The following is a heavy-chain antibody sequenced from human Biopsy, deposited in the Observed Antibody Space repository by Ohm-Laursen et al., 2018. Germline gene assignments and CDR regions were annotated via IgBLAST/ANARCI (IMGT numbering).Heavy chain of an antibody. CDR1: GDSISSYY. J-gene: IGHJ2*01. CDR2: VYYTGST. Sequence: GTLSLTCTVSGDSISSYYWSWIRQPPGKGPQWIGHVYYTGSTDYNPSLQSRVTISVDTSKNRFSLRLRSVTPADTAIYYCARDRGYYSDRTVPGYFDLWGRGTLVTVSS. CDR3: ARDRGYYSDRTVPGYFDL. V-gene: IGHV4-59*01. D-gene: IGHD3-22*01.